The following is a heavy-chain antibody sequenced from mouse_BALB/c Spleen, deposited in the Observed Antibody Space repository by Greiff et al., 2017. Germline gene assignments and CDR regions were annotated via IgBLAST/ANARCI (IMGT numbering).Heavy chain of an antibody. D-gene: IGHD2-14*01. V-gene: IGHV5-12-2*01. Sequence: EVQVVESGGGLVQPGGSLKLSCAASGFTFSSYTMSWVRQTPEKRLEWVAYISNGGGSTYYPDTVKGRFTISRDNAKNTLYLQMSSLKSEDTAMYYCASNYRSWFAYWGQGTLVTVSA. J-gene: IGHJ3*01. CDR2: ISNGGGST. CDR1: GFTFSSYT. CDR3: ASNYRSWFAY.